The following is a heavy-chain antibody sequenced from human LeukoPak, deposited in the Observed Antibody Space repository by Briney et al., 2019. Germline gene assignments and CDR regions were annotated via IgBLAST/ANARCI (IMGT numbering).Heavy chain of an antibody. J-gene: IGHJ4*02. D-gene: IGHD4-17*01. CDR3: AKALYGDYGRLDY. Sequence: GGSLRLSCAASGFTFSTYAMSWVRQAPGKGLDWVSTISDGGSDTHYADSVKGRFTISRDNSKNTVYLQINSLRAEDTAVYYCAKALYGDYGRLDYWGQGTLVTVSS. CDR2: ISDGGSDT. CDR1: GFTFSTYA. V-gene: IGHV3-23*01.